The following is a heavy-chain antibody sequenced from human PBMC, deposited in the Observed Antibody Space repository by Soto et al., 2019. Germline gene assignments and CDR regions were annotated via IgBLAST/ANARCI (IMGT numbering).Heavy chain of an antibody. CDR3: AKECAYDFWSGHYGYYFDY. Sequence: VGSLRLSCAASGFTFSSYAMSWVRQAPGKGLEWVSVISGSGGSTYYADSVKGRFTISRDNSKNTLYLQMNSLRAEDTAVYYCAKECAYDFWSGHYGYYFDYWGQGTLVTVSS. CDR2: ISGSGGST. V-gene: IGHV3-23*01. D-gene: IGHD3-3*01. CDR1: GFTFSSYA. J-gene: IGHJ4*02.